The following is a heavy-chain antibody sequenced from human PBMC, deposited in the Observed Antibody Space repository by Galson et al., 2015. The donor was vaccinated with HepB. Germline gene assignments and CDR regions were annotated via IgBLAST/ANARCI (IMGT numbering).Heavy chain of an antibody. D-gene: IGHD4-11*01. V-gene: IGHV2-26*01. Sequence: PALVKPTQTLTLTCTVSGFSLSNARMGVSWIRPPPGKALEWLAHIFSNEEKSYSTSLKSRLTISKDTSKSQVVLTMTNMDPVDTATYYCARIVYSGSRPGAFDIWGQGTMVTVSS. CDR2: IFSNEEK. CDR3: ARIVYSGSRPGAFDI. CDR1: GFSLSNARMG. J-gene: IGHJ3*02.